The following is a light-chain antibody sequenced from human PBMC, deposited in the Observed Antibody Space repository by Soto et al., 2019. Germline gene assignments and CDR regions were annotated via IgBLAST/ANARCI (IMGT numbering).Light chain of an antibody. Sequence: DIVLTQSPGTLSLSPGERASLSCRANQSVSSGHLAWYQQKPGQAPRLLIYGASSRATGIPDRFSGSGSGTDFTLTISRLEPEDYAVYYCQQYGHSLWTFGQGTKVDIK. V-gene: IGKV3-20*01. CDR1: QSVSSGH. CDR2: GAS. J-gene: IGKJ1*01. CDR3: QQYGHSLWT.